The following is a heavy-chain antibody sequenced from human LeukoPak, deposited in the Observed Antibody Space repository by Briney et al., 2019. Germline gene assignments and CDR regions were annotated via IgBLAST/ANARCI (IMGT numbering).Heavy chain of an antibody. CDR2: ISAYNGNT. Sequence: ASVKVSCKASGYTFTSYGISWVRQAPGQGLEWMGWISAYNGNTNYAQKLQGRVTMTTDTSTSTAYMELRSLRSDDTAVYYCARGFSSRRRYYYYMDVWGKGTTVTVSS. V-gene: IGHV1-18*01. D-gene: IGHD6-13*01. CDR3: ARGFSSRRRYYYYMDV. CDR1: GYTFTSYG. J-gene: IGHJ6*03.